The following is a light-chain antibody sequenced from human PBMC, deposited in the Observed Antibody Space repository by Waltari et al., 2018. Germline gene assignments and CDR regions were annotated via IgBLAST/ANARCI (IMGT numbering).Light chain of an antibody. Sequence: DIQMTQSPSTLSASVGDRVTITCRARQSISILLACYQQKPGKAPKRLIYDASSLESGVPSRFSGSGSGTEFTLTISSLQPDDFATYYCQQYNSYWTFGQGTKVEIK. CDR3: QQYNSYWT. V-gene: IGKV1-5*01. CDR1: QSISIL. J-gene: IGKJ1*01. CDR2: DAS.